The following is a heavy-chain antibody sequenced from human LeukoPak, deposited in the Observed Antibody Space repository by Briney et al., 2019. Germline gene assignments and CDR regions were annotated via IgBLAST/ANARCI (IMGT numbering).Heavy chain of an antibody. CDR2: ISTSSTI. Sequence: GGSLILSCTTSGFTFSSYSMNWVRQAPGKGLEWVSSISTSSTIYYADSVKGRFTISRDNAKNSLYLQMNSLRAEDTAVYYCARDSRRRGYYDSSGYPLFDYWGQGTLVTVSS. CDR1: GFTFSSYS. D-gene: IGHD3-22*01. V-gene: IGHV3-48*01. J-gene: IGHJ4*02. CDR3: ARDSRRRGYYDSSGYPLFDY.